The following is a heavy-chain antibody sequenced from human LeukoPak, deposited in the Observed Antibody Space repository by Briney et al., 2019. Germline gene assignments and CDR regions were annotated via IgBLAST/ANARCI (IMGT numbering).Heavy chain of an antibody. CDR3: AKSIDS. CDR1: GSTFSTSW. CDR2: ISPDGSAI. Sequence: QPGGSLRLSCETSGSTFSTSWMAWVRQAPGKGLEWVANISPDGSAIFYVDSVRGRFTISRDNAKSSLHLQLYSLRAEDTAVYYCAKSIDSWGQGTLVTVSS. V-gene: IGHV3-7*01. J-gene: IGHJ4*02.